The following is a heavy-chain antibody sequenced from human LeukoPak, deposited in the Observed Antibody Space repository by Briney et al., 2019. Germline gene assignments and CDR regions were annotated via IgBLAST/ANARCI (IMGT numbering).Heavy chain of an antibody. V-gene: IGHV3-7*01. D-gene: IGHD3-3*01. CDR3: ARDNNFGSDF. CDR1: GFTFSRYW. Sequence: GGSLRLSCVASGFTFSRYWMSWVRQAPGKGLEWVANIKQDGSEKYYVDSVKGRFAISKDNAKNSLYLQMNSLRAEDTAVYYCARDNNFGSDFWGQGTLVTVSS. CDR2: IKQDGSEK. J-gene: IGHJ4*02.